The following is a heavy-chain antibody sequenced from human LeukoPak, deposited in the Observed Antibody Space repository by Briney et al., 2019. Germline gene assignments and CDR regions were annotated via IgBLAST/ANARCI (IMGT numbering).Heavy chain of an antibody. J-gene: IGHJ6*03. Sequence: SVKVSCKASGGTFSSYALSWVRQAPGQGLEWVGGIIPIFGTANYAQKFQGRVTITADESTSTAYMELSSLRSEDTAVYYCARDYLLPAAPPRGYYYYYMDVWGKGTTVTVSS. CDR1: GGTFSSYA. V-gene: IGHV1-69*13. CDR3: ARDYLLPAAPPRGYYYYYMDV. D-gene: IGHD2-2*01. CDR2: IIPIFGTA.